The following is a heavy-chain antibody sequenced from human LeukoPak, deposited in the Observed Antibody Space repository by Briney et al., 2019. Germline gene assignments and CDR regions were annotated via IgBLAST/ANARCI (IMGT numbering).Heavy chain of an antibody. CDR3: ARGSGWLEDF. Sequence: GSLRLSCSTLWFTLSNFWVNLVRQAPGEGLEWVANIKQDGSAKNYVDSVKGRFTISRDNAKNSLYLQMNSLRAEDTGVYYCARGSGWLEDFWGQGTLVTVSS. D-gene: IGHD6-19*01. J-gene: IGHJ4*02. CDR1: WFTLSNFW. V-gene: IGHV3-7*02. CDR2: IKQDGSAK.